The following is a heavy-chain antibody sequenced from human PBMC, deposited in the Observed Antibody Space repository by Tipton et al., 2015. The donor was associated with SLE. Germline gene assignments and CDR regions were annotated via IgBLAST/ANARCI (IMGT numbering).Heavy chain of an antibody. CDR3: AREREEYSGYEVWFDP. CDR1: GGSISSYY. J-gene: IGHJ5*02. V-gene: IGHV4-59*01. CDR2: IYYSGST. D-gene: IGHD5-12*01. Sequence: TLSLTRTVSGGSISSYYWSWIRQPPGKGLEWLGSIYYSGSTNYNPSLKSRVTISVDTSKNQFSLRLTSVTAADTAVYYCAREREEYSGYEVWFDPWGQGTLVTVSS.